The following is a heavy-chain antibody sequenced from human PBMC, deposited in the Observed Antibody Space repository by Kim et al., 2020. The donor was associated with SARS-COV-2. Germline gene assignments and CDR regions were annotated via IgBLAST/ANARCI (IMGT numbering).Heavy chain of an antibody. Sequence: GGSLRLSCEASGFRFSNYYMSWVRQAPGKGLERVANGKRDGSEKNYVDSVKGRFTISRDNAENSLYLQMNSLPDEDTGVYYCARDHTAPYGSDRDYYYYGIGVWGQGTTVPVSS. CDR1: GFRFSNYY. D-gene: IGHD3-10*01. CDR2: GKRDGSEK. V-gene: IGHV3-7*01. CDR3: ARDHTAPYGSDRDYYYYGIGV. J-gene: IGHJ6*02.